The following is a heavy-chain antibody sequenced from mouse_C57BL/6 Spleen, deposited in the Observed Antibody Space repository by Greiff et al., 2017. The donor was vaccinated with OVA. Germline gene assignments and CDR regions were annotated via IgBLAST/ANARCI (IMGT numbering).Heavy chain of an antibody. J-gene: IGHJ2*01. D-gene: IGHD1-1*01. Sequence: EVQRVESGGGLVKPGGSLKLSCAASGFTFSDYGMHWVRQAPEKGLEWVAYISSGSSTIYYADTVKGRFTISRDNAKNTLFLQMTSLRSEDTAMYYCARDYGSSYDAYVDYWGQGTTLTVSS. CDR3: ARDYGSSYDAYVDY. CDR2: ISSGSSTI. V-gene: IGHV5-17*01. CDR1: GFTFSDYG.